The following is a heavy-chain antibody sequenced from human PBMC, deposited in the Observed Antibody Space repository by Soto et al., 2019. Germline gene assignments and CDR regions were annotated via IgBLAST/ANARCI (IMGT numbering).Heavy chain of an antibody. D-gene: IGHD3-22*01. CDR2: IYYSGST. CDR1: GGSTSSYY. J-gene: IGHJ4*02. V-gene: IGHV4-59*01. CDR3: ARDKHSSGFYALDY. Sequence: SETLSLTCTVSGGSTSSYYWSWIRQPPGKGLEWIGYIYYSGSTNYNPSLKSRVTISLDTSKNQFSLKLSSVTAADTAVYYCARDKHSSGFYALDYWGKGTLVTVSS.